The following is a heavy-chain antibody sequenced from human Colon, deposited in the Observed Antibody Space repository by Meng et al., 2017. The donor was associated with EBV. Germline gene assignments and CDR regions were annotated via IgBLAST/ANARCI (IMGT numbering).Heavy chain of an antibody. V-gene: IGHV4-39*07. J-gene: IGHJ4*02. CDR3: ARDGPLL. Sequence: LRLLESGPGRVGRSESRFFPCCGSGDYTIGVGDYWGWVRQPPGKGLEWIGNIYYTGSTYYNPSLKSRVTISVDTSKNQFSLKVTSMTAADTAVYYCARDGPLLWGPGTLVTVSS. CDR1: GDYTIGVGDY. CDR2: IYYTGST.